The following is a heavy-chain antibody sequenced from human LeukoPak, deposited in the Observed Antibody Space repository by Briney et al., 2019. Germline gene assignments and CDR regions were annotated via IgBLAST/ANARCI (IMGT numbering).Heavy chain of an antibody. D-gene: IGHD3-3*01. CDR2: INTNTGNP. CDR1: GYTFTSCA. V-gene: IGHV7-4-1*02. Sequence: ASVKVSCKASGYTFTSCAMNWVRQAPGQGLEWMGWINTNTGNPTYAQGFTGRFVFSLDTSVSTAYLQISSLKAEDTAVYYCAREGRARTTIFGVVNQGVDYWGQGTLVTVSS. CDR3: AREGRARTTIFGVVNQGVDY. J-gene: IGHJ4*02.